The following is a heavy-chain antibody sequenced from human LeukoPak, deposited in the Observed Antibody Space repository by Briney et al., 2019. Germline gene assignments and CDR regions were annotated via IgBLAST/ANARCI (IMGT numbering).Heavy chain of an antibody. Sequence: ASVKVSCKVSGYTLTELSMHWVRQAPGKGLEWMGGFDPEDGETIYAQKFQGRVTMTEDTSTDTAYMELRSLRSDDTAVYYCARVGLKLRYFDFWGQGTLVTVSS. CDR1: GYTLTELS. D-gene: IGHD3-9*01. CDR3: ARVGLKLRYFDF. CDR2: FDPEDGET. J-gene: IGHJ4*02. V-gene: IGHV1-24*01.